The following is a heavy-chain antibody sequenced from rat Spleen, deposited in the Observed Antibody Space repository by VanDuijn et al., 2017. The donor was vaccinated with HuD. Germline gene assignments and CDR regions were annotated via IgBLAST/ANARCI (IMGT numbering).Heavy chain of an antibody. V-gene: IGHV5S10*01. J-gene: IGHJ3*01. D-gene: IGHD1-12*01. CDR3: TSTEIVMPRLYAY. CDR2: INYEGSKT. CDR1: GFTFSDYY. Sequence: EVQLVESGGGLVQPGRSLKLSCAASGFTFSDYYMAWVRQAPKKGLEWVATINYEGSKTYHRDSVKGRFTISRDNAKSTLYLQMNSLRSEDTATYYCTSTEIVMPRLYAYWGQGTLVTVSS.